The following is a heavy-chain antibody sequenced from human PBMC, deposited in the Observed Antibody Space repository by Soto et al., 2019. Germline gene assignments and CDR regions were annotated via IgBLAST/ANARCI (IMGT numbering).Heavy chain of an antibody. V-gene: IGHV1-46*01. J-gene: IGHJ4*02. CDR1: GYTFTSYY. CDR3: ASPNPHYYDSSGPFDY. CDR2: INPSGGST. D-gene: IGHD3-22*01. Sequence: VASVNVSCKSSGYTFTSYYIHWGRQAPGQGLEWMGIINPSGGSTSYAQKFQGRVTMTRDTSTSTVYMELSSLRSEDTAVYYCASPNPHYYDSSGPFDYWGQGTLVTVSS.